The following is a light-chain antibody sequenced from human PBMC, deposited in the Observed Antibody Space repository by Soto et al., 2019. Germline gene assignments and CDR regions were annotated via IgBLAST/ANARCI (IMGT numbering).Light chain of an antibody. CDR2: VFA. V-gene: IGLV6-57*04. CDR1: GCSIASNY. Sequence: NFMLTQPHSVSESPGETVTIACTRTGCSIASNYVQWYQQLPGSAPSTEIYVFAQRPSWVPNRCSGSIDRSSNSASLTISGLKTEDEADYYCQSYVGNNPVVLGGGTKLTVL. J-gene: IGLJ2*01. CDR3: QSYVGNNPVV.